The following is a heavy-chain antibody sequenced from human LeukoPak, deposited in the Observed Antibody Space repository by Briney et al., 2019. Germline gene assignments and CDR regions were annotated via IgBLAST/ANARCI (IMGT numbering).Heavy chain of an antibody. CDR1: GFTFSSYG. CDR2: IKQDGSEK. D-gene: IGHD6-13*01. J-gene: IGHJ3*02. V-gene: IGHV3-7*01. Sequence: GGSLRLSCAASGFTFSSYGMHWVRQAPGRGLEWVANIKQDGSEKYYVDSVKGRFTISRDNAKNSLYLQMNSLRAEDTAVYYCARVTAYSSSWLGAFDIWGQGTMVTVSS. CDR3: ARVTAYSSSWLGAFDI.